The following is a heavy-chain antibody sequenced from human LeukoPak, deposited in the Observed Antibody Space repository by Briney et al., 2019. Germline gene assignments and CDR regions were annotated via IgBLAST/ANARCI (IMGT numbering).Heavy chain of an antibody. D-gene: IGHD6-6*01. V-gene: IGHV5-51*01. CDR1: GYSFTSXX. Sequence: XSGYSFTSXXXXXVRQXPGKXXXWMGIIYPGDSDTRYSPSFQGQVTISADKSISTAYLQWSSLKASDTAMYYCARRRPYYYGMDVWGQGTTVTVSS. CDR2: IYPGDSDT. CDR3: ARRRPYYYGMDV. J-gene: IGHJ6*02.